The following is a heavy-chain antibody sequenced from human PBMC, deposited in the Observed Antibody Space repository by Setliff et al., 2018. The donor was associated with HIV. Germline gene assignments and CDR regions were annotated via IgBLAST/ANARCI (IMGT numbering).Heavy chain of an antibody. CDR2: IDANTGIP. V-gene: IGHV7-4-1*02. CDR3: ARDFLGDPDWSLDY. D-gene: IGHD3-9*01. J-gene: IGHJ4*02. CDR1: AFTFNIYA. Sequence: ASVKVSCKASAFTFNIYAIHWVRQAPGQGPEWMGYIDANTGIPTYAQALAGRFVFSLDTSVTTAYLQISSLTAEDTAVYYCARDFLGDPDWSLDYWGQGTLVTVSS.